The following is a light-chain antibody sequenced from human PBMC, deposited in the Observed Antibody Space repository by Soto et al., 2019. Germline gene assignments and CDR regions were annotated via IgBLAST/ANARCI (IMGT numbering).Light chain of an antibody. CDR2: LGS. CDR1: QSLLDSNGYNY. V-gene: IGKV2-28*01. Sequence: DIVMTQSPLSLPVTPGEPASISCRSSQSLLDSNGYNYLDWYLQKPGQSPQLLIYLGSNRASGVPDRFSGRGSGTDFTLKISRVEAEDVGVYYCMEALQTWTFGQGTKVEIK. J-gene: IGKJ1*01. CDR3: MEALQTWT.